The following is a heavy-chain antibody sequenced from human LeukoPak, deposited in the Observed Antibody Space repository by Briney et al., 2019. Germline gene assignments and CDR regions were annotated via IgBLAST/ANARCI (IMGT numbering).Heavy chain of an antibody. Sequence: GGSLRLSCAASGFTFSSYEMNWVRQAPGKGLEWVSYISSSGSTIYYADSVKGRFTISRDSAENSLYLQMNSLRAEDTAVYYCARDQDWNDRGGLDYWGQGTLVTVSS. D-gene: IGHD1-1*01. CDR3: ARDQDWNDRGGLDY. V-gene: IGHV3-48*03. CDR1: GFTFSSYE. CDR2: ISSSGSTI. J-gene: IGHJ4*02.